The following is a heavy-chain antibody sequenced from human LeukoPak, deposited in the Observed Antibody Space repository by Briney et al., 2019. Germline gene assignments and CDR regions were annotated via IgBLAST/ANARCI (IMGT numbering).Heavy chain of an antibody. CDR2: IKEDGSGK. D-gene: IGHD2-15*01. CDR1: GFSFSSYY. CDR3: VRDRGYCSGGNCYTVLDY. J-gene: IGHJ4*02. Sequence: GGSLRLSCAASGFSFSSYYMTWVRQAPGKVLEWVAYIKEDGSGKTYVDSVKGRFTISRDNAKNSLYLQMNSLRAEDTAVYYCVRDRGYCSGGNCYTVLDYWGQGTLVTVSS. V-gene: IGHV3-7*01.